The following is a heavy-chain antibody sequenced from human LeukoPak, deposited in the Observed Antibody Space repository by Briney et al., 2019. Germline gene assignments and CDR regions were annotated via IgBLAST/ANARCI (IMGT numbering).Heavy chain of an antibody. J-gene: IGHJ5*02. Sequence: SETLSLTCTVSGGSVRSDSYYWSWMRQPPGKGLEWIGYVYYSGTTNYNPSLKSRVTMSVDTSKNQFSLKLNSVTAADTAVYYCARYWNEDPHWSDPWGQGTLVTVSS. V-gene: IGHV4-61*01. CDR2: VYYSGTT. CDR1: GGSVRSDSYY. D-gene: IGHD2/OR15-2a*01. CDR3: ARYWNEDPHWSDP.